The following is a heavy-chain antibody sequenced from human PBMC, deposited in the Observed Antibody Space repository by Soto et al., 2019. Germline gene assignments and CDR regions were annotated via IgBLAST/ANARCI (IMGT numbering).Heavy chain of an antibody. D-gene: IGHD3-10*01. J-gene: IGHJ4*02. Sequence: EVQLVESGGGLVQPGGSLRLSCAASGFTFSTNWMHWVRQVAGKGLIWVSRINEDGRITDHADSAKGRFTISRDDAKNTLYLQMNSLRAEDTAVYYCARDIGGVGSHWGQGTLVTVAS. CDR3: ARDIGGVGSH. CDR2: INEDGRIT. V-gene: IGHV3-74*01. CDR1: GFTFSTNW.